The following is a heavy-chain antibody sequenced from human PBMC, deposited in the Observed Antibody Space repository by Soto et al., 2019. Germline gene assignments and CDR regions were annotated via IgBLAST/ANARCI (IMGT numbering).Heavy chain of an antibody. CDR3: ARVTTMGGY. J-gene: IGHJ4*02. V-gene: IGHV3-7*01. Sequence: EVQLVESGGGLVQPGGSLRLSCAASGFRFRDYWMYWVRQTPGKGLEWVANIKQDGSETYYVDSVKGRFTISRDNARNSLFLQMDGLRAEDTAVYFCARVTTMGGYWGQGTLVTVSS. CDR1: GFRFRDYW. CDR2: IKQDGSET. D-gene: IGHD4-17*01.